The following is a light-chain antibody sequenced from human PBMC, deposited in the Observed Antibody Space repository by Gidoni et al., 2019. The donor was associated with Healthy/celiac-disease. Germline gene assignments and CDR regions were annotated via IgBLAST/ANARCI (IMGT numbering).Light chain of an antibody. CDR2: GAS. CDR3: QQYGSSPWT. V-gene: IGKV3-20*01. Sequence: EIVLTPSPGTLSLSPGERATLSCRASQSVSSSYLAWYQQKPGQAPRLLISGASSRATGIPDRFSGTGSGTDFTLTISRLEPEDFAVYYCQQYGSSPWTFGQGTKVEIK. J-gene: IGKJ1*01. CDR1: QSVSSSY.